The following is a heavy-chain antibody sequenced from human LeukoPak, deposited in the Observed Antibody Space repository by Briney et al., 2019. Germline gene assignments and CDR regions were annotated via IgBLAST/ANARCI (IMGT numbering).Heavy chain of an antibody. Sequence: LPGGSLRLSCAASGFTFSSYAMSWVRQAPGKGLEWVSAISGSGGSTYYADSVKGRFTISRDNSKNTLYLQMNSLRAEDTAVYYCAKRAHDYYDSSARNADWYFDLWGRGTLVTVSS. V-gene: IGHV3-23*01. CDR3: AKRAHDYYDSSARNADWYFDL. J-gene: IGHJ2*01. D-gene: IGHD3-22*01. CDR1: GFTFSSYA. CDR2: ISGSGGST.